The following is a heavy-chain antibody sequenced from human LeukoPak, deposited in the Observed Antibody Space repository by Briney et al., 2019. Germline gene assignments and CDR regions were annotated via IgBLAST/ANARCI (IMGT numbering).Heavy chain of an antibody. V-gene: IGHV3-48*02. Sequence: GGSLRLSCAASGFTFSSYSMNWVRQAPGKGLEWVSHITASGTAMLYADSVKGRFTISRDNAKNSLYLQMNSLRDEDTAVYYCASSGSYRFDYWGQGTLVTVSS. D-gene: IGHD1-26*01. J-gene: IGHJ4*02. CDR2: ITASGTAM. CDR1: GFTFSSYS. CDR3: ASSGSYRFDY.